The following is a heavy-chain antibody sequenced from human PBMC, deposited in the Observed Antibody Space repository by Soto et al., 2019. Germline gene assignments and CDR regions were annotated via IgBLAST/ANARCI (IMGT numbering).Heavy chain of an antibody. CDR1: GFTVSSNY. J-gene: IGHJ6*02. Sequence: GGSLRLSCAASGFTVSSNYMSWVRQAPGKGLEWVSVIYSGGSTYYADSVKGRFTISRDNSKNTLYLQMNSLRAEDTAVYYCARDGIGEGYYGMDVWGQGTTVTVSS. V-gene: IGHV3-53*01. CDR2: IYSGGST. CDR3: ARDGIGEGYYGMDV. D-gene: IGHD3-3*01.